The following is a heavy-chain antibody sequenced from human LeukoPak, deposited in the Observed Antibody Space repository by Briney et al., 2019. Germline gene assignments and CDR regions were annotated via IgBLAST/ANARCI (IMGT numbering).Heavy chain of an antibody. CDR3: ARGPSRGSGSYYDLYYFDY. CDR2: IYYSGST. J-gene: IGHJ4*02. CDR1: GGSISSSSYY. V-gene: IGHV4-39*07. D-gene: IGHD3-10*01. Sequence: SETLSLTRTVSGGSISSSSYYWGWIRQPPGKGLEWIVCIYYSGSTYYNSSLKSRVTISVDTSKNQFSLKLSSVTAADTAVYYCARGPSRGSGSYYDLYYFDYWGQGTLVTVSS.